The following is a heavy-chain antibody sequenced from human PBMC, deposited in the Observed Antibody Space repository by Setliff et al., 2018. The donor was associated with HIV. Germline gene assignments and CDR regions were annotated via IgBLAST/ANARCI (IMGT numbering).Heavy chain of an antibody. V-gene: IGHV1-69*05. CDR2: IIPTFTRA. CDR3: ARSVHSLYGDYATYFDP. Sequence: GASVKVSCKASGYTFTGYYMHWVRQAPGQGLEWMGGIIPTFTRANYAQKFQARVIITTDKSTSTAFMELTSLTSEDTAVYYCARSVHSLYGDYATYFDPWGQGTQVTVSS. J-gene: IGHJ5*02. D-gene: IGHD4-17*01. CDR1: GYTFTGYY.